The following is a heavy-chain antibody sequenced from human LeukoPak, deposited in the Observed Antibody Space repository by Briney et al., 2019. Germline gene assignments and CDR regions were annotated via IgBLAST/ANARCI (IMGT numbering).Heavy chain of an antibody. V-gene: IGHV1-46*01. CDR1: GYTFTDYY. J-gene: IGHJ4*02. CDR2: INPSGGST. Sequence: GAPVKVSCKASGYTFTDYYMHWVRQAPGQGLEWMGIINPSGGSTSYAQKFQGRVTMTRDTSTSTVYMELSSLRSEDTAVYYCARDSRHRPFDYWGQGTLVTVSS. CDR3: ARDSRHRPFDY. D-gene: IGHD6-6*01.